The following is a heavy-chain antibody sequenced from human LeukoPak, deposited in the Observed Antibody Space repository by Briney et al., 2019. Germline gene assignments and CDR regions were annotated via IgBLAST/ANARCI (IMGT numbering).Heavy chain of an antibody. Sequence: PGGSLRLSCAASGFTFSSYAMHWVRQAPGKGLEWVAVISYDGSNKYYADSVKGRFTISRDNSKNTLYLQMDSLRAEDTAVYYCARALELLNYYYYMDVWGKGTTVTVSS. D-gene: IGHD1-7*01. V-gene: IGHV3-30*04. CDR3: ARALELLNYYYYMDV. J-gene: IGHJ6*03. CDR1: GFTFSSYA. CDR2: ISYDGSNK.